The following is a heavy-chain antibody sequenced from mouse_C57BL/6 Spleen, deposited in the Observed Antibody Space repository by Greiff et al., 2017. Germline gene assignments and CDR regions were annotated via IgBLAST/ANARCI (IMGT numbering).Heavy chain of an antibody. Sequence: VQLQQPGAELVMPGASVKLSCKASGYTFTSYWMHWVKQRPGQGLEWIGEIDPSDSNTNYNQKFKGKSTLTVDKSSSTAYMQLSSLTSEDSAVYYCARWSGTSFAYWGQGTLVTVSA. CDR3: ARWSGTSFAY. V-gene: IGHV1-69*01. CDR1: GYTFTSYW. CDR2: IDPSDSNT. J-gene: IGHJ3*01. D-gene: IGHD2-14*01.